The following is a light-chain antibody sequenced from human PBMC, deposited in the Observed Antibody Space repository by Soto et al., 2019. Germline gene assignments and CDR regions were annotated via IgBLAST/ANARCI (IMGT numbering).Light chain of an antibody. CDR2: DAS. Sequence: EIVLTQSPATLSLSPGERATLSCRASQSVSSFLAWYQQKPGLAPRLLIYDASNRATGIPARFNGSGSGTDFTLTISILVTEDFTVYYCQQRSNLPRTFGGETKVEIK. J-gene: IGKJ4*01. V-gene: IGKV3-11*01. CDR3: QQRSNLPRT. CDR1: QSVSSF.